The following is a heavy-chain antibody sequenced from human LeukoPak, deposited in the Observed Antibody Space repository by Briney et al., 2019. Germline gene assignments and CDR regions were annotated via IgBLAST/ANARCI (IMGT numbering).Heavy chain of an antibody. D-gene: IGHD2-21*02. CDR1: GGSFSGYY. CDR2: INHSGST. J-gene: IGHJ4*02. CDR3: ARVHAYCGGDCYSW. V-gene: IGHV4-34*01. Sequence: PSETLSLTCALYGGSFSGYYWSWIRQPPGKGLEWIGEINHSGSTNYNPSLKSRVTISVDTSKNQFSLKLSSVTAADTAVYYCARVHAYCGGDCYSWWGQGTLVTVSS.